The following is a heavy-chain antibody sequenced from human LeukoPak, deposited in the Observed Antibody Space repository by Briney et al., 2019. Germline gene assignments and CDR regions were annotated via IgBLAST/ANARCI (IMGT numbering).Heavy chain of an antibody. D-gene: IGHD6-19*01. CDR2: ISWNSGSI. V-gene: IGHV3-9*01. CDR1: GFTFDDYA. Sequence: GRSLRLSCAASGFTFDDYAMHWVRQAPGKGLEWVSGISWNSGSIGYADSVKGRFTISRDNAKNSLYLQMNSLRAEDTALYYGAKDISGSSGWSRFDYWGQGTLVTVSS. J-gene: IGHJ4*02. CDR3: AKDISGSSGWSRFDY.